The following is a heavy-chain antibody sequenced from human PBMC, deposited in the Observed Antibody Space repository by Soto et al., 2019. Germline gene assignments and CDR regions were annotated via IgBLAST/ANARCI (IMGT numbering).Heavy chain of an antibody. CDR2: INAGNGNT. Sequence: QVQLVQSGAEVKKPGASVKVSCKASGYTFTSYAMHWVRQAPGQRLEWMGWINAGNGNTKYSQKFQGRVTITRDTSARTAYMELSSLRSEDTAVYYCARNVDYDILTGYYMPPSFDCWGQGTLVTVSS. J-gene: IGHJ4*02. CDR1: GYTFTSYA. D-gene: IGHD3-9*01. V-gene: IGHV1-3*01. CDR3: ARNVDYDILTGYYMPPSFDC.